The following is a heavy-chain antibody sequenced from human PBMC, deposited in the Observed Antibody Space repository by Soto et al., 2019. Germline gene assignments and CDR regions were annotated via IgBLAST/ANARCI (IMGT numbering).Heavy chain of an antibody. CDR1: GFTFSSYA. Sequence: QVQLVESGGGVVQPGRSLRLSCAASGFTFSSYAMHWVRQAPGKGLEWVAVISYDGSNKYYADSVKGRFTISRDNSKNTLYLQMNSLRAEDTAVYYCARDPSMATIVGPPDYWGQGTLVTVSS. J-gene: IGHJ4*02. CDR2: ISYDGSNK. D-gene: IGHD5-12*01. CDR3: ARDPSMATIVGPPDY. V-gene: IGHV3-30-3*01.